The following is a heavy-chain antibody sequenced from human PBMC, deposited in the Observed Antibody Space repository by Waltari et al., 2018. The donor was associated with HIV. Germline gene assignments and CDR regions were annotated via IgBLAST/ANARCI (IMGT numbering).Heavy chain of an antibody. CDR3: AATVTTLGTFGY. J-gene: IGHJ4*01. Sequence: EVQVVGSGGGMVRPGRSLRLSCAVSGVAFSRYAMKWVRQIAGKGIQWCYYISPIGYFVHHSHSGQVRFIISRDNTKKYLYLQMKALRDSDTAFYHCAATVTTLGTFGYWGNGTLVSV. D-gene: IGHD7-27*01. CDR1: GVAFSRYA. V-gene: IGHV3-21*01. CDR2: ISPIGYFV.